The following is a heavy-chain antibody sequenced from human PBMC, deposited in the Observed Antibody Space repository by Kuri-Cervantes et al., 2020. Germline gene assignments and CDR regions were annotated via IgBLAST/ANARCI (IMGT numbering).Heavy chain of an antibody. CDR2: IYYSGST. CDR3: ARGSIAAAGTSTFDY. Sequence: SETLSLTCTVSGGSISNYYWSWIRQPPGKGLEWIGYIYYSGSTNYNPSLKSRVTISADTSKNQFSLKPSSVTAADTAVYYCARGSIAAAGTSTFDYWGQGTLVTVSS. V-gene: IGHV4-59*12. J-gene: IGHJ4*02. D-gene: IGHD6-13*01. CDR1: GGSISNYY.